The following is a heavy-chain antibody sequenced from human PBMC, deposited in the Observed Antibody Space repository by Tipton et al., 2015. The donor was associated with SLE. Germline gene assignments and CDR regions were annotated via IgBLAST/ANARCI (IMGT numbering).Heavy chain of an antibody. Sequence: TLSLTCTVSGDSISSYYWSWIRQPPGKGLEWIGYIHYSGSTNYNPSLKSRVTISVDTSKNQFSLKLRSVTAADTAVYYCAREGRGSSGFHYWGQGTLVTVSS. CDR2: IHYSGST. D-gene: IGHD6-6*01. J-gene: IGHJ4*02. CDR3: AREGRGSSGFHY. CDR1: GDSISSYY. V-gene: IGHV4-59*01.